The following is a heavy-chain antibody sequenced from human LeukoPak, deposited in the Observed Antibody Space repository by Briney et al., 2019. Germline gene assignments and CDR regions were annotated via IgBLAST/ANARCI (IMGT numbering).Heavy chain of an antibody. V-gene: IGHV1-46*01. CDR3: ARGGSTWTGYFDY. CDR1: RYSFTNYY. Sequence: ASVKVSCKASRYSFTNYYMHWVRQAPGQGLEWMGTISPRGGSTSYAQKFQGRVTKTRDTSTSTVYMELSSLRSEDTAVYYCARGGSTWTGYFDYWGQGTLVTVSS. CDR2: ISPRGGST. J-gene: IGHJ4*02. D-gene: IGHD6-13*01.